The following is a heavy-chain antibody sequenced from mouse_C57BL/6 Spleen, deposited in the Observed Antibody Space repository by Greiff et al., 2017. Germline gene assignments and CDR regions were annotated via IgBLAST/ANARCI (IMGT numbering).Heavy chain of an antibody. CDR3: ARSGDYGSSPLDY. CDR2: IYPGSGNT. CDR1: GYTFTDYY. Sequence: VNVVESGAELVRPGASVKLSCKASGYTFTDYYINWVKQRPGQGLEWIARIYPGSGNTYYNEKFKGKATLTAEKSSSTAYMQLSSLTSEDSAVYFCARSGDYGSSPLDYWGQGTTLTVSS. D-gene: IGHD1-1*01. J-gene: IGHJ2*01. V-gene: IGHV1-76*01.